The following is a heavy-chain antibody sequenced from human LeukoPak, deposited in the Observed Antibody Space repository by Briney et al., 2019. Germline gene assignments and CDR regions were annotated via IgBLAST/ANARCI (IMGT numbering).Heavy chain of an antibody. CDR3: ARGRHSYGYRAVDDAFDI. CDR1: GFTFSSYW. Sequence: GGSLRLSCAASGFTFSSYWMHWVRQAPGKGLVWVSRINSDGSSTSYADSVKGRFTISRDNAKNTLYLQMNSLRAEDTAVYYCARGRHSYGYRAVDDAFDIWGQGTMVTVSS. V-gene: IGHV3-74*01. J-gene: IGHJ3*02. D-gene: IGHD5-18*01. CDR2: INSDGSST.